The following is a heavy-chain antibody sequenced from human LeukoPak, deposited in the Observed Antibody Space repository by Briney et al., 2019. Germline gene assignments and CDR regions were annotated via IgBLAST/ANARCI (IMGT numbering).Heavy chain of an antibody. Sequence: GGSLRLSCAAPGFTLSNYDMHWVRQAQGKGLEWGALIWYDGSNKYYADSVKGRFTISRDNSKNTLYLQMNSLRAEDTAVYYCARDQSHYTAPGDYWGQGTLVTVSS. D-gene: IGHD3-10*01. J-gene: IGHJ4*02. CDR1: GFTLSNYD. CDR3: ARDQSHYTAPGDY. CDR2: IWYDGSNK. V-gene: IGHV3-33*01.